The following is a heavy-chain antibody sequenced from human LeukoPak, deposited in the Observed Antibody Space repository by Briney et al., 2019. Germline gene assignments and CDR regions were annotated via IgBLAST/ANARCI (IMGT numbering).Heavy chain of an antibody. Sequence: PGGSLRLSCAASGFTFSSYEMNWVRQAPGKGLEWVSYISSSGSTIYYADSVKGRFTISRDNSKNSLYLQMNSLRAEDTALYYCAKDGNRIAVAGGGVYYYYYMDVWGKGTTVTVSS. D-gene: IGHD6-19*01. J-gene: IGHJ6*03. CDR3: AKDGNRIAVAGGGVYYYYYMDV. V-gene: IGHV3-48*03. CDR2: ISSSGSTI. CDR1: GFTFSSYE.